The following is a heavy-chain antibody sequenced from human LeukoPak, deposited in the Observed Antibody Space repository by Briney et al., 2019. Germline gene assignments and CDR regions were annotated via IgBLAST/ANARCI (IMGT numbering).Heavy chain of an antibody. CDR1: GDSVSSNSAA. J-gene: IGHJ3*02. CDR2: TYYRSKWYN. CDR3: TRGRASAFDI. Sequence: SQTLSLTCAISGDSVSSNSAAWNWIRQSPSRGLEWLGRTYYRSKWYNEYAVSLKSRITVTPDTSKNQFSLQLNSVTPEDTAVYYCTRGRASAFDIWDQGTVVTASS. V-gene: IGHV6-1*01.